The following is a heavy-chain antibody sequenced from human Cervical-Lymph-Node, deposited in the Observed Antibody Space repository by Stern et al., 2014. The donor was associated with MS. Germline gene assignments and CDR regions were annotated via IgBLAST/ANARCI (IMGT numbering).Heavy chain of an antibody. J-gene: IGHJ4*02. D-gene: IGHD3-22*01. CDR1: GYTFTSYG. V-gene: IGHV1-18*04. CDR2: ISPCNGNT. CDR3: ARVTDYYDSSGYNIDY. Sequence: VQLVESGAEVKKPGASVKVSCKASGYTFTSYGISWVRQAPGQGLEWMGWISPCNGNTNYAQKLQGRVTMTTDTSTSTAYRELRSLRSDDTAVYYCARVTDYYDSSGYNIDYWGQGTLVTVSS.